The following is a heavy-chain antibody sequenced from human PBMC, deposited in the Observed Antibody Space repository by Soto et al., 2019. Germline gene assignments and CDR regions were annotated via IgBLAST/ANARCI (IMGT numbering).Heavy chain of an antibody. CDR3: AKGFIVVVTVLRPDEAFDV. Sequence: DVQLLESGGGLVQPGGSLRLACAASGFTFGNYAINWVRLAPGKGLEWVSGISGGGGSTYYADSVKGRFTIFRDTSKNPVFLQMNSLRADDPAVYYCAKGFIVVVTVLRPDEAFDVWGQGTMVTVSS. CDR1: GFTFGNYA. D-gene: IGHD2-21*02. V-gene: IGHV3-23*01. CDR2: ISGGGGST. J-gene: IGHJ3*01.